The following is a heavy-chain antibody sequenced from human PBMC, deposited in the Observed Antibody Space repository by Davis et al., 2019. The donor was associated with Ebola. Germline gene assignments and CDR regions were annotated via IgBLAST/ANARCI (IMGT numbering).Heavy chain of an antibody. CDR3: AKLGYCSSTSCSPGYYYYYYGMDV. Sequence: GESLKISCVASGFTFNNYALIWVRQSPVKGLEWVSAVGTSGDTYYADSVKGRFTISRDNSKNTVCLQMNSLRAEDTAVYYCAKLGYCSSTSCSPGYYYYYYGMDVWGQGTTVTVSS. CDR1: GFTFNNYA. V-gene: IGHV3-23*01. D-gene: IGHD2-2*01. J-gene: IGHJ6*02. CDR2: VGTSGDT.